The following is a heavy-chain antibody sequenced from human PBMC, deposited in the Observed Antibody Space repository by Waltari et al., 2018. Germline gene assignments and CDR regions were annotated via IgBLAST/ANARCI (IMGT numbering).Heavy chain of an antibody. CDR1: GGSISSSSYY. CDR2: IYYSGST. V-gene: IGHV4-39*07. CDR3: ARERSMVSDFDY. D-gene: IGHD5-18*01. Sequence: QLQLQESGPGLVKPSETLSLTCTVSGGSISSSSYYWGWIRQPPGKGLEWIGSIYYSGSTYYNPSLKSRVTISVDTSKNQFSLKLSSVTAADTAVYYCARERSMVSDFDYWGQGTLVTVSS. J-gene: IGHJ4*02.